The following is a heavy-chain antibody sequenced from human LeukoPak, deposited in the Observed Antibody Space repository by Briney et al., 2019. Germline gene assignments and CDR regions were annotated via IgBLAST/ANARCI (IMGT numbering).Heavy chain of an antibody. D-gene: IGHD2-15*01. CDR3: ARAERIEASFDY. J-gene: IGHJ4*02. Sequence: SETLSLTCTVSGGSISSGDYYWSWIRQPPGKGLEWIGYIYYSGSTYYNPSLKSRVTISVDTSKNQFSLKLSSVTAADTAVYYCARAERIEASFDYWGQGTLVTVSS. CDR1: GGSISSGDYY. V-gene: IGHV4-30-4*01. CDR2: IYYSGST.